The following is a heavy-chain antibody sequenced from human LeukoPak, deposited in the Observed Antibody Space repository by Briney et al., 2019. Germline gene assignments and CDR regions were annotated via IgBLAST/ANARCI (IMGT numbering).Heavy chain of an antibody. CDR3: ASLMVRGVITTDY. D-gene: IGHD3-10*01. J-gene: IGHJ4*02. CDR1: GFTFNNHA. V-gene: IGHV3-66*01. CDR2: IYSGGST. Sequence: PGGSLRLSCIASGFTFNNHAMSWVRQAPGKGLEWVSVIYSGGSTYYADSVKGRFTISRDNSKNTLYLQMNSLRAEDTAVYYCASLMVRGVITTDYWGQGTLVTVSS.